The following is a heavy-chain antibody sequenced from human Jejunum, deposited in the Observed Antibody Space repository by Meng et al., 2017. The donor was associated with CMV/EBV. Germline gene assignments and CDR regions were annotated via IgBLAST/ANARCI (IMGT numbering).Heavy chain of an antibody. CDR3: ARGEGVPPGE. CDR1: GFSVSDSY. CDR2: MHSGGDT. J-gene: IGHJ4*02. D-gene: IGHD3-10*01. Sequence: EGGGLGGGLVLPWGCLSLTCAVSGFSVSDSYMNWGRQAPEKGLEWVSVMHSGGDTYYAESVKGRFTISRDDSKNTIYLRMNNLKTEDTALYYCARGEGVPPGEWGQGTLVTVSS. V-gene: IGHV3-66*01.